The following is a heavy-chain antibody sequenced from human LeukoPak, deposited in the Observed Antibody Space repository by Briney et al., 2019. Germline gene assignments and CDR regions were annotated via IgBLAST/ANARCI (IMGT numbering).Heavy chain of an antibody. CDR3: ARDPFAAGIVVPWMY. CDR2: ISADNGKT. CDR1: GYSFTSYG. D-gene: IGHD1-26*01. Sequence: ASVKVSCKASGYSFTSYGISWVRQAPGQGLEWMGWISADNGKTNYAQNLQGRVTVTTDTSTSTAYMELRTLRSDDTAVYYCARDPFAAGIVVPWMYWGPGTLITVSS. J-gene: IGHJ3*01. V-gene: IGHV1-18*01.